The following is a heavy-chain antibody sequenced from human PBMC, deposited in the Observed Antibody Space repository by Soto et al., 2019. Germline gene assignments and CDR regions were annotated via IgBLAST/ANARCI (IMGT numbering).Heavy chain of an antibody. D-gene: IGHD6-13*01. V-gene: IGHV2-5*05. CDR1: GFSLRTRGVA. CDR3: VHRRGSIVDY. CDR2: VYWDDDK. Sequence: QITLKESGPTLVKPTQTLTLTCTFSGFSLRTRGVAVGWIRQPPGQALEWLVVVYWDDDKRYGPSLRSRLTVTKDSSKNQVVLTVTNMDPVDTATYYCVHRRGSIVDYWGQGTLVTVSS. J-gene: IGHJ4*02.